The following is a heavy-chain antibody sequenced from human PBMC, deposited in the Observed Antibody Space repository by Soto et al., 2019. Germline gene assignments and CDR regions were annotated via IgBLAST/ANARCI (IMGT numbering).Heavy chain of an antibody. Sequence: EVQLVESGGGLVQPGGSLRLSCATSGFTVSSNYMSWVRQAPGKGLEWVSVIYSGGSTYYADSVKGRFTISRDNSKNTLYLQMTSLRAEDTAVYYCARDTLATNSDYWGQGTLVTVSS. CDR2: IYSGGST. J-gene: IGHJ4*02. V-gene: IGHV3-66*01. CDR3: ARDTLATNSDY. CDR1: GFTVSSNY. D-gene: IGHD2-21*01.